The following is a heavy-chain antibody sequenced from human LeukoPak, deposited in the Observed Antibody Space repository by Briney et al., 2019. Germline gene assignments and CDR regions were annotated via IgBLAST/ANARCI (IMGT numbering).Heavy chain of an antibody. CDR2: IYYSGST. D-gene: IGHD3-22*01. Sequence: PSETLCLTCTVSGGSISSGGYYWSWIRQHPGKGLEWIGYIYYSGSTYYNPSLKSRVTISVDTSKNQFSLKLSSVTAADTAVYYCASRGTYYYDSSGYYYILDYWGQGTLVTVSS. CDR3: ASRGTYYYDSSGYYYILDY. CDR1: GGSISSGGYY. V-gene: IGHV4-31*03. J-gene: IGHJ4*02.